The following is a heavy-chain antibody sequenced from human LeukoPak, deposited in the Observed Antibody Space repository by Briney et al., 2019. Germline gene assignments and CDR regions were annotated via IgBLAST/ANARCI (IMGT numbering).Heavy chain of an antibody. CDR3: ARGFSSSPGPGAFDI. D-gene: IGHD6-6*01. Sequence: SQTLSLTCTVSGGSISSGSYYWSWIRQPAGKGLEWIGRIYTSGSTNYNPSLKSRVTISVDTSKNQFSLKLSSVTAADTAVYYCARGFSSSPGPGAFDIWGQGTMVTVSS. CDR2: IYTSGST. V-gene: IGHV4-61*02. CDR1: GGSISSGSYY. J-gene: IGHJ3*02.